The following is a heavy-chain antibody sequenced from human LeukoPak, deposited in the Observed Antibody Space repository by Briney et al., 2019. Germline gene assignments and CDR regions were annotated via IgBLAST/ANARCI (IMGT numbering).Heavy chain of an antibody. V-gene: IGHV3-30*04. CDR3: ARGYYDILTPWSY. CDR1: GFTFSSYA. Sequence: GGSLRLSCAASGFTFSSYAMHWVRQAPGKGLEWVAVISYDGSNKYYADSVKGRFTISRDNSKNTLYLQMNSLRAKDTAVYYCARGYYDILTPWSYWGQGTLVTVSS. J-gene: IGHJ4*02. D-gene: IGHD3-9*01. CDR2: ISYDGSNK.